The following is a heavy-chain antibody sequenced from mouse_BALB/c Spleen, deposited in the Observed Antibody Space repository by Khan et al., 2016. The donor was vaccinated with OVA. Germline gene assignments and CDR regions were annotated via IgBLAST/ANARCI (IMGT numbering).Heavy chain of an antibody. D-gene: IGHD4-1*01. J-gene: IGHJ3*01. CDR1: GYTFTNYV. V-gene: IGHV1S136*01. Sequence: VQLQQSGPELVEPGASVKMSCKASGYTFTNYVMHWVKQKPGQGLEWIGYINPYNAGSRYNEKFKGKATLTSDISSTTAYMELRSLTSEDSAVYYCAGEASSWDFSFPYWGQGTLVTVSA. CDR2: INPYNAGS. CDR3: AGEASSWDFSFPY.